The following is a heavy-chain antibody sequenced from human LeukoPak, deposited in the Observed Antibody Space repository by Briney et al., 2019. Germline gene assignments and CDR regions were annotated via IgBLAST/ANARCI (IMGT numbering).Heavy chain of an antibody. Sequence: GGSLRLSCAASGFTYSYYWMSWVRQAPGKGLEWVANIKPDGSDKFYVVSVRGRFPISRDNARNSAYLQMNTLRADDTAVYYCARDGGYYGPDYWGRGTLVTVSS. J-gene: IGHJ4*02. V-gene: IGHV3-7*01. CDR3: ARDGGYYGPDY. CDR2: IKPDGSDK. CDR1: GFTYSYYW. D-gene: IGHD3-10*01.